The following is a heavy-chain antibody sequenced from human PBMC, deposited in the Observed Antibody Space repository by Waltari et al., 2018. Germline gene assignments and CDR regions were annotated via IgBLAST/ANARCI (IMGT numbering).Heavy chain of an antibody. V-gene: IGHV3-33*05. CDR1: GLSFSTYG. Sequence: QAHLAESGGGVVQPGGHLRHSCEESGLSFSTYGIDWVRQAPGKGLEWGSVISYDGNREYDAADVTGRFTISRDNSKRMSLLQMSSLRPEYTAVYYCAKAMLIDAEFMRYMDVWGKRTTVSVSS. CDR3: AKAMLIDAEFMRYMDV. CDR2: ISYDGNRE. D-gene: IGHD2-21*01. J-gene: IGHJ6*03.